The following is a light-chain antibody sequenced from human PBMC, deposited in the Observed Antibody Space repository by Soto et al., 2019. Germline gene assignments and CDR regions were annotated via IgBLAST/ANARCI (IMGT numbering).Light chain of an antibody. J-gene: IGKJ4*01. Sequence: EMVVTQSPATLSVSPGERATLSCRVSQSVSSNLAWYQQKPGQAPRLLIYGASTRATGIPARFSGSGSGTEFTLTISSLQSEDFAVYYCQQYNNWPQTFGGGTKVDTK. CDR1: QSVSSN. CDR3: QQYNNWPQT. CDR2: GAS. V-gene: IGKV3-15*01.